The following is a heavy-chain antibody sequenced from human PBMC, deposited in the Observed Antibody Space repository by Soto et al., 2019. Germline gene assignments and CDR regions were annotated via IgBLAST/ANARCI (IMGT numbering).Heavy chain of an antibody. J-gene: IGHJ6*02. CDR1: GYTFTSNG. CDR3: ARDVGDMSRWHYGMDV. Sequence: ASVKVSCKASGYTFTSNGISWVRQAPGQGLEWMGIINPSGGSTSYAQKFKGRVTMTSDTSTSTVYKELSSLRYENTAVYYCARDVGDMSRWHYGMDVWGQGTTVTVSS. D-gene: IGHD3-9*01. V-gene: IGHV1-46*01. CDR2: INPSGGST.